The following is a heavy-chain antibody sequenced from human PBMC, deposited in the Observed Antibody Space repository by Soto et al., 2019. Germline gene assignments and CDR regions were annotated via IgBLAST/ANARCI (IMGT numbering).Heavy chain of an antibody. J-gene: IGHJ6*02. CDR3: ARDTARGSGSYYTPYYYYGMDV. V-gene: IGHV1-69*08. Sequence: QVQLVQSGAEVKKPGSSVKVSCKASGGTFSSYTISWVRQAPGQGLEWMGRIIPILGIANYAQKFQCRVKITADESTSPAYMELSSLRSEDTAVHYCARDTARGSGSYYTPYYYYGMDVWGRGTTVTV. D-gene: IGHD3-10*01. CDR1: GGTFSSYT. CDR2: IIPILGIA.